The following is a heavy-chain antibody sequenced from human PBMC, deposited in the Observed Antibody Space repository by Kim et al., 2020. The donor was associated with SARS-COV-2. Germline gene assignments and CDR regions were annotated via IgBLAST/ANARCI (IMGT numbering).Heavy chain of an antibody. Sequence: GGSLRLSCAASGFTFSSYGIHWVRQAPGKGLEWVAVISYDGSNKNYADSVKGRFTISRDNSKNTLYLQMNSLRAEDTAVYYCARERGPGYSYGWVYYYYGMDVWGQGTTVTVSS. CDR3: ARERGPGYSYGWVYYYYGMDV. CDR2: ISYDGSNK. CDR1: GFTFSSYG. J-gene: IGHJ6*02. D-gene: IGHD5-18*01. V-gene: IGHV3-33*05.